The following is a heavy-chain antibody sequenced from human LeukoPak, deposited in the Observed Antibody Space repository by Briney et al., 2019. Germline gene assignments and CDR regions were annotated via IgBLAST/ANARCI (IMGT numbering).Heavy chain of an antibody. CDR1: GFTFSDYY. J-gene: IGHJ4*02. D-gene: IGHD6-19*01. CDR2: ISSRGSTI. Sequence: GGSLRLSCAASGFTFSDYYMSWIRQAPGKGLEWVSYISSRGSTIYYADSVKGRFTISRDNAKNSLYLQMNSLRAEDTAVYYCANLVSSGWMFDDWGQGTLVTVSS. V-gene: IGHV3-11*01. CDR3: ANLVSSGWMFDD.